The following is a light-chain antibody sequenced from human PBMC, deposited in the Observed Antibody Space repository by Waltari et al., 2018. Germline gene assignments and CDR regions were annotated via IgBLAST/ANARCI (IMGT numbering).Light chain of an antibody. CDR1: QGLTKKY. V-gene: IGKV3-20*01. Sequence: VLPQSPGPLSLSPGQRATPSSSARQGLTKKYLAWYQQKPGQAPRLLIYGAPSRAAGSPDRFSCSGSGTDFTLTISRLEPEDFAVYYCQQYGSSSMYTFGQGTKLEIK. J-gene: IGKJ2*01. CDR2: GAP. CDR3: QQYGSSSMYT.